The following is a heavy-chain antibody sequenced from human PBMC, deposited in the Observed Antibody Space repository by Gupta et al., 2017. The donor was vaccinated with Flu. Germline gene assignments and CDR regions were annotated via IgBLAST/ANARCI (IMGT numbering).Heavy chain of an antibody. V-gene: IGHV4-39*01. CDR2: IYYSGST. CDR3: ARHSQVRPELRYFDWSVAIDY. D-gene: IGHD3-9*01. Sequence: GSIYYSGSTYYNPSLKSRVTISVDTSKNQFSLKLSSVTAADTAVYYCARHSQVRPELRYFDWSVAIDYWGQGTLVTVSS. J-gene: IGHJ4*02.